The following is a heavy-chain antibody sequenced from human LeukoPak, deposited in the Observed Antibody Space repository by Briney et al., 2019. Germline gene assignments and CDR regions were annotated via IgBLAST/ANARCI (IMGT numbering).Heavy chain of an antibody. J-gene: IGHJ5*02. CDR2: MNVKSGTA. Sequence: GASVKVSCKASGYPFTSYDLNWVRQAPGQRLEWMGCMNVKSGTADYAPKFQGRVTMTRNTSISTAYMDLSSLRPEDTAVYYCARLPGYFGASWGQGTLVTVSS. D-gene: IGHD4/OR15-4a*01. CDR1: GYPFTSYD. V-gene: IGHV1-8*01. CDR3: ARLPGYFGAS.